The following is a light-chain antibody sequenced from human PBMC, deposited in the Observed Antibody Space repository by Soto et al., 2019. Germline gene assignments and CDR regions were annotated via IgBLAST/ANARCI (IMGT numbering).Light chain of an antibody. Sequence: EIVLTQSPATLSLSLGERATLSCRAGQSVSSYLSWYQQKPGQAPRLIMSDVSKRATGIPARFSGSGSGTDFTLTISSLEPEDFEVYYCQHRVHGPTFGGGTTVEIK. CDR2: DVS. J-gene: IGKJ4*01. CDR3: QHRVHGPT. V-gene: IGKV3-11*01. CDR1: QSVSSY.